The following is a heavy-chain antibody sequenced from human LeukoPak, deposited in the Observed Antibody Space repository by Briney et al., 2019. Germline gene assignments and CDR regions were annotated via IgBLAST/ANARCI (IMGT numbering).Heavy chain of an antibody. Sequence: PGGSLRLSCAVSGFTFSSSAMSWGRQAQGKGLEWVSAMSGSGGRRYYEDSVKGRFTISRDNSKNKQYTQMNSQRAEATAVYYCAKGVYCSSTSCSLVYYYYYMDVWGQGTPVTVSS. D-gene: IGHD2-2*01. CDR1: GFTFSSSA. J-gene: IGHJ6*03. CDR3: AKGVYCSSTSCSLVYYYYYMDV. CDR2: MSGSGGRR. V-gene: IGHV3-23*02.